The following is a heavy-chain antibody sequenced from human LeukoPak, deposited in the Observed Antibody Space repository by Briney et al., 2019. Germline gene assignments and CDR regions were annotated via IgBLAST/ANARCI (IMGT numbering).Heavy chain of an antibody. CDR3: AKDSTENSSGWYWDSDY. J-gene: IGHJ4*02. V-gene: IGHV4-39*07. CDR2: IYYSGST. Sequence: SETLSLTCTVSGGSISSSSYYWGWIRQPPGKGLEWIGSIYYSGSTYYNPSLKSRVTISVDTSKNQFSLKLSSVTAADTAVYYCAKDSTENSSGWYWDSDYWGQGTLVTVSS. CDR1: GGSISSSSYY. D-gene: IGHD6-19*01.